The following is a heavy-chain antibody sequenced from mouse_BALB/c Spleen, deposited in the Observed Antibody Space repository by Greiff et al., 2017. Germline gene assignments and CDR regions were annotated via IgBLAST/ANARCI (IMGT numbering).Heavy chain of an antibody. CDR3: ARPYYRYDWFAY. D-gene: IGHD2-14*01. CDR1: GYTFTDYN. J-gene: IGHJ3*01. V-gene: IGHV1S29*02. Sequence: EVQLQQSGPELVKPGASVKISCKASGYTFTDYNMHWVKQSHGKSLEWIGYIYPYNGGTGYNQKFKSKATLTVDNSSSTAYMELRSLTSEDSAVYYCARPYYRYDWFAYWGQGTLVTVSA. CDR2: IYPYNGGT.